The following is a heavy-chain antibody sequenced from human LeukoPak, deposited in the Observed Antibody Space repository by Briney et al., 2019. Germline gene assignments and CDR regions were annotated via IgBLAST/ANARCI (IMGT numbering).Heavy chain of an antibody. CDR1: GFTFSSYG. V-gene: IGHV3-23*01. Sequence: GGSLRLSCAASGFTFSSYGITWARQAPGKGLEWVSTISATGGSTYYADSVKGRFTISRDNSKDTLYLQMNSLRAEDTAVYYCAKGGYSSGWRNYFDYWDQGTLVTVSS. J-gene: IGHJ4*02. CDR2: ISATGGST. CDR3: AKGGYSSGWRNYFDY. D-gene: IGHD6-19*01.